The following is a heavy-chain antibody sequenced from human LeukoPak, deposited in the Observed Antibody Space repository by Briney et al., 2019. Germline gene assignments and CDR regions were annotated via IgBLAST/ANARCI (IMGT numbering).Heavy chain of an antibody. Sequence: SETPSLTCTVSGGSISSYYWSWIRQPPGKGLEWIGYIYTSGSTNYNPSLKSRVTISVDTSKNQFSLKLSSVTAADTAVYYCARLRYFDWLVTGWFDPWGQGTLVTVSS. D-gene: IGHD3-9*01. CDR1: GGSISSYY. CDR2: IYTSGST. CDR3: ARLRYFDWLVTGWFDP. V-gene: IGHV4-4*09. J-gene: IGHJ5*02.